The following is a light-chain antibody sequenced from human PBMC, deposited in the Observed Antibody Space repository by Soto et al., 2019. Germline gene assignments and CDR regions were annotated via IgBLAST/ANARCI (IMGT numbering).Light chain of an antibody. Sequence: QSVLTQPPSVSAAPGQRVTISCSGSNSNIGNNAVNWYQQLPGKAPKLLIHYDDRVPSGVSDRFSGSKSGTSASLAISALQSADEADYYCAAWDDSLNGPVFCGGTKLTVL. CDR1: NSNIGNNA. CDR3: AAWDDSLNGPV. V-gene: IGLV1-36*01. CDR2: YDD. J-gene: IGLJ3*02.